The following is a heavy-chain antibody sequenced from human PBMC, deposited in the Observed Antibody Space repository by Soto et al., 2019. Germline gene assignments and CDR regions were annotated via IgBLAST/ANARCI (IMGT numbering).Heavy chain of an antibody. CDR2: IYSDGST. CDR1: GFTVSNNY. CDR3: ARGLKIRHDAFDL. D-gene: IGHD3-22*01. Sequence: LSCAPSGFTVSNNYMNWVRQAPGKGLEWVSIIYSDGSTYYADYVKGRFTISRDNSKNTLYLQMDSLRAEDTAVYFCARGLKIRHDAFDLWGPGTMVTVS. J-gene: IGHJ3*01. V-gene: IGHV3-53*01.